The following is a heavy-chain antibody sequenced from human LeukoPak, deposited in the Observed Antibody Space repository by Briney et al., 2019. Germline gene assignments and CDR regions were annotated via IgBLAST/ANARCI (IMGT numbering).Heavy chain of an antibody. CDR2: IIPIFGTA. CDR1: GGTFSSYA. CDR3: ATTFGVVTSDAFDI. D-gene: IGHD3-3*01. J-gene: IGHJ3*02. V-gene: IGHV1-69*06. Sequence: SVKVSCKASGGTFSSYAISWVRQAPGQGLEWMGGIIPIFGTANYAQKFQGRVTMTEDTSTDTAYMELSSLRSEDTAVYYCATTFGVVTSDAFDIWGQGTMVTVSS.